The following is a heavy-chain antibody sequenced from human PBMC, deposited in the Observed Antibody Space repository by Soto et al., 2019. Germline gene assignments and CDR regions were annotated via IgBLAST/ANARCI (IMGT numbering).Heavy chain of an antibody. D-gene: IGHD4-17*01. Sequence: SETLSLTCPVSGGSISSYYWSWIRQPPGKGLEWIGYIYYSGSTIYNPSLKSRVTISVDTSENQFSLNLRSVTAADTAVYYCARADYQRDPFDFWGQGTLVTVSS. CDR2: IYYSGST. J-gene: IGHJ4*02. CDR1: GGSISSYY. V-gene: IGHV4-59*01. CDR3: ARADYQRDPFDF.